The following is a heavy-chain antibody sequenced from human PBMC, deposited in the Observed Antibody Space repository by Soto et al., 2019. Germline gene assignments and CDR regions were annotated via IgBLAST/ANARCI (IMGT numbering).Heavy chain of an antibody. V-gene: IGHV3-23*01. CDR3: AKVVAVVPPGGYFDL. CDR1: GFTFSSYA. CDR2: ISGSGGST. Sequence: PGGSLRLSCAASGFTFSSYAMSWVRQAPGKGLEWVSAISGSGGSTYYADSVKGRFTISRDNSKNTLYLQMNSLRAEDTAVYYCAKVVAVVPPGGYFDLWGRGTLVTVPQ. J-gene: IGHJ2*01. D-gene: IGHD6-19*01.